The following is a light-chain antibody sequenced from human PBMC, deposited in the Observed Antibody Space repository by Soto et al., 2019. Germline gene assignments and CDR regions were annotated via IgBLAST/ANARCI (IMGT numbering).Light chain of an antibody. Sequence: DIQMTQSPSSLSASVGDRVTITCRPSQSIDNFLNWYQQKPGKAPNLLIYAASSLQSGVSSRFSGSGSGTDFTLTISSLQPEPSATYYCQQSYSLPYTLGQGTKVDXK. J-gene: IGKJ2*01. CDR3: QQSYSLPYT. V-gene: IGKV1-39*01. CDR1: QSIDNF. CDR2: AAS.